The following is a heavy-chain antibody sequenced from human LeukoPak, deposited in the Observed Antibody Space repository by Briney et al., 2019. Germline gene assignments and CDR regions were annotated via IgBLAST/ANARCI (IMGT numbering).Heavy chain of an antibody. V-gene: IGHV4-59*08. J-gene: IGHJ4*02. CDR2: IYFSGST. CDR3: ASLPVGAAAGSRPFDY. D-gene: IGHD6-13*01. CDR1: GGSISSYY. Sequence: SETLSLTCTVSGGSISSYYWSWIRQPPGKGLEWIGYIYFSGSTNYNPSLKSRVTISVDTSKNQFSLKLSSVTAADTAVYYCASLPVGAAAGSRPFDYWGQGTLVTVSS.